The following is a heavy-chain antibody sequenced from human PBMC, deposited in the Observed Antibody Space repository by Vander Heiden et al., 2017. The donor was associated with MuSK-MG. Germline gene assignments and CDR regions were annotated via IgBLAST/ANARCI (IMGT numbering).Heavy chain of an antibody. V-gene: IGHV4-59*01. J-gene: IGHJ4*02. CDR3: ARWGGNYYDSSGYYPY. CDR1: GGSISSYY. Sequence: QVQLQESGPGLVKPSETLSPTCSVSGGSISSYYWSWLLQPPGKGLEWIGYIYYSGSTNYNPSLKSRVTISVDTSKNQFSLKLSSVTAADTAVYYCARWGGNYYDSSGYYPYWGQGTLVTVSS. D-gene: IGHD3-22*01. CDR2: IYYSGST.